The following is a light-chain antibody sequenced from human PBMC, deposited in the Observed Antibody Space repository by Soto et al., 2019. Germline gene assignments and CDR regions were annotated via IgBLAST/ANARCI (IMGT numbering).Light chain of an antibody. V-gene: IGKV3-20*01. J-gene: IGKJ1*01. CDR3: HQCDSSPWT. CDR2: GAS. Sequence: DIVLTQSPGTLSLSPGERATLSCRASQSLSSNYLAWYQQKPGQAPRLLIYGASNRATGIPDRFSGSGSGTDFTLTISRLEPEDFAVFYCHQCDSSPWTFGQGTKVEIK. CDR1: QSLSSNY.